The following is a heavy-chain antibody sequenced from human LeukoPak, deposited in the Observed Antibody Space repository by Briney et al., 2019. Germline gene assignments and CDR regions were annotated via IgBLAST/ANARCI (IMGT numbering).Heavy chain of an antibody. J-gene: IGHJ3*02. Sequence: PSETLSLTCTVSGGSISSGDYYWSWIRQPPGKGLEWIGEINHSGRTYYNPSLKSQVILSVDSSKNQFSLKLSSVTAADTAVYYCARLEASSTSCYECDAFDIWGQGTMVTVSS. CDR3: ARLEASSTSCYECDAFDI. D-gene: IGHD2-2*01. CDR1: GGSISSGDYY. CDR2: INHSGRT. V-gene: IGHV4-39*07.